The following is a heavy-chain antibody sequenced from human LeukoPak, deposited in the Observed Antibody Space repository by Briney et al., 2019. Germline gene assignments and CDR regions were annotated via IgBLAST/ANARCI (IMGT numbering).Heavy chain of an antibody. CDR2: ISGSGSNT. V-gene: IGHV3-23*01. D-gene: IGHD3-10*01. CDR3: AKGPYYYGSGSYSPNYYYAMDV. J-gene: IGHJ6*02. Sequence: GGSLRLSCAASGFTFSSYAMSWVRQAPGKGLEWVSGISGSGSNTYYADSVKGRFTISRDNSKNTLYMQMNSLRAADTAVYYCAKGPYYYGSGSYSPNYYYAMDVWGQGTTVTVSS. CDR1: GFTFSSYA.